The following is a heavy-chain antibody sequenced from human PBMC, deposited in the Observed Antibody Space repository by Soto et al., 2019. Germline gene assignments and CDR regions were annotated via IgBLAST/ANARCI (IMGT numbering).Heavy chain of an antibody. CDR3: AKDSNIVVVPPATGGMDV. J-gene: IGHJ6*02. Sequence: ASVKVSCKASGYTFTDYYMYWVLQAPGQGLEWMGWINPNSGGTNYAQKFQGRVTMTRVTSISTAYMELSSLRSDDTALYYCAKDSNIVVVPPATGGMDVWGQGTTVTVSS. V-gene: IGHV1-2*02. CDR2: INPNSGGT. CDR1: GYTFTDYY. D-gene: IGHD2-2*01.